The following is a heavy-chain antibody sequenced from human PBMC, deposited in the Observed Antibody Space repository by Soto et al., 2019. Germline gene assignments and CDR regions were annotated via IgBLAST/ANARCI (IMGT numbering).Heavy chain of an antibody. CDR3: ARATTLGGIIVRRLGGAFDI. CDR2: ISWNSDSR. J-gene: IGHJ3*02. D-gene: IGHD3-16*02. Sequence: EVQLVESGGGLVQPGRSLRLSCAASGFAFDDYAMHWVRQPPGKGLEWVSGISWNSDSRGYAGSVKGRFTISRDNAKNSLYLQMDSLRAEDTALYYCARATTLGGIIVRRLGGAFDIWGQGTVVTVSS. CDR1: GFAFDDYA. V-gene: IGHV3-9*01.